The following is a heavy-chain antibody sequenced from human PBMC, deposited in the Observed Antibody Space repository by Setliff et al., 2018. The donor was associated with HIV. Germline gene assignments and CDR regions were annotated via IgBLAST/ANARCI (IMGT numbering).Heavy chain of an antibody. CDR2: ISANNGNT. J-gene: IGHJ4*02. D-gene: IGHD2-15*01. CDR1: GYTFTKYG. Sequence: ASVKVSCKTSGYTFTKYGITWVRQAPGQGLEWMGWISANNGNTNYAQKFQGRVTMTTDTSTRTAYMELGNLRSDDTAVYYCARGAPGRYCSGGSCSYFDYWGQGTLVTVSS. V-gene: IGHV1-18*01. CDR3: ARGAPGRYCSGGSCSYFDY.